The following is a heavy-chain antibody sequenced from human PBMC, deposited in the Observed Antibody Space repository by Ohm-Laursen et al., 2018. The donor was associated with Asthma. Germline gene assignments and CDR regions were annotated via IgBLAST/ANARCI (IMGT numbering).Heavy chain of an antibody. J-gene: IGHJ1*01. V-gene: IGHV3-21*01. CDR3: ARIGAEWELPGRECSLQH. CDR2: ISPASTLI. CDR1: GYTFSRYS. Sequence: GSLRLSCSASGYTFSRYSIHWVRQVPGKGLEWVASISPASTLIYYAVSVRGRFTISRDNAKNSVFLQMNSLRAEDTALYYCARIGAEWELPGRECSLQHWGQGTQVTVSS. D-gene: IGHD1-26*01.